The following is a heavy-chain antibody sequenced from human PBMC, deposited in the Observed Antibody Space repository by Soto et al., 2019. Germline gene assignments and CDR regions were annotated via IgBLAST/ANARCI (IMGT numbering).Heavy chain of an antibody. CDR1: GYTFTSYC. CDR3: ARDRGVVVITESDY. CDR2: ISAYNGNT. D-gene: IGHD3-22*01. J-gene: IGHJ4*02. Sequence: ASVKVSCKASGYTFTSYCISWVRQAPGQGLEWMGWISAYNGNTNYAQKLQGRVTMTTDTSASTAYMELRSLRSDDTAVYYCARDRGVVVITESDYWGQGTLVTVSS. V-gene: IGHV1-18*01.